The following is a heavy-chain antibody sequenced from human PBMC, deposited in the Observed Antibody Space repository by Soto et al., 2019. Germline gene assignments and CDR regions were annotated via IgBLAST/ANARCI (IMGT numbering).Heavy chain of an antibody. J-gene: IGHJ4*02. D-gene: IGHD3-22*01. CDR2: ISGSGGST. V-gene: IGHV3-23*01. Sequence: GGSLRLSCAASGFTFSSYAMSWVRQAPGKGLEWVSAISGSGGSTYYADSVKGRFTISRDNSKNTLYLQMNSLRAEDTAVYYCAKDSFIKYYYDSSSFGADPYYFDYWGQGTLVTVSS. CDR3: AKDSFIKYYYDSSSFGADPYYFDY. CDR1: GFTFSSYA.